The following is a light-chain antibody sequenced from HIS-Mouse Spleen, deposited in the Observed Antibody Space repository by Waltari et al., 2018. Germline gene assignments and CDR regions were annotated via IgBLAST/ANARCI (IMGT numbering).Light chain of an antibody. CDR1: ALPKIY. V-gene: IGLV3-10*01. J-gene: IGLJ2*01. Sequence: SYELTQPPSVSVSPGQTARTTCSGHALPKIYAYCNQQKSGQAPVLVIYEDSKRPSGIPERFSGSSSGTMATLTISGAQVEDEADYYCYSTDSSGNHRVFGGGTKLTVL. CDR3: YSTDSSGNHRV. CDR2: EDS.